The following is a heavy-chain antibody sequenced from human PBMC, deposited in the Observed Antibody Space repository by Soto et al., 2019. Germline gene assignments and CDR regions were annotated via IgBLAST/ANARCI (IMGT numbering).Heavy chain of an antibody. D-gene: IGHD6-13*01. CDR1: GFTFSSYA. J-gene: IGHJ5*02. Sequence: GGSLRLSCVASGFTFSSYAMHWVRQAPGKGLEWVAVISYDGSNKYYADSVKGRFTISRDNSKNTLYLQMNSLRAEDTAVYYCAHSAAAAGSRLASFDPWGQGTLVSV. V-gene: IGHV3-30-3*01. CDR3: AHSAAAAGSRLASFDP. CDR2: ISYDGSNK.